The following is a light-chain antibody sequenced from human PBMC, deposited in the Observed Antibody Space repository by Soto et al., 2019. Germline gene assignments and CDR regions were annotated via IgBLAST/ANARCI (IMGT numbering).Light chain of an antibody. V-gene: IGKV3-11*01. Sequence: EIVLTQSPATLSLSPGERATLSCRASQSVRSYLAWYQQRPGQAPRLLIYDASNRATGIPARFSGSGSGTDFTLTIISLEPEDFAIYYCQQRSNWLGTFGQGTKVEIK. CDR2: DAS. CDR3: QQRSNWLGT. J-gene: IGKJ1*01. CDR1: QSVRSY.